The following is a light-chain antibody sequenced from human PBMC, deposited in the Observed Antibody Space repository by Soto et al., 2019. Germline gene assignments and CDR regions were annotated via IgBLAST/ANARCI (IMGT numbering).Light chain of an antibody. J-gene: IGLJ2*01. CDR3: SSYTGTSTYVV. CDR2: DVS. CDR1: SSDVGGYNY. V-gene: IGLV2-14*01. Sequence: QSALTQPDSVSGSPGQSITISCTGTSSDVGGYNYVSWYQQHPGKAPKLMIYDVSNRPSGVSNRFSGSKSGNTASLTISGLQAEDGADYYCSSYTGTSTYVVFGGGTKLTVL.